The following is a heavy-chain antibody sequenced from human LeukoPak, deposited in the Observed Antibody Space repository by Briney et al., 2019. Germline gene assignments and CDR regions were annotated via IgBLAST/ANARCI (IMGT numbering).Heavy chain of an antibody. Sequence: GRSLRLSCAASGFTFSSYGMHWVRQAPGKGLEWVALIWYDGSNKYYADSVKGRFTISRDNSKNTLHPQMNSLRAEDTAIYYCAKGTPSAIIVVVTALDYWGQGTLVTVSS. CDR3: AKGTPSAIIVVVTALDY. J-gene: IGHJ4*02. D-gene: IGHD2-21*02. V-gene: IGHV3-33*03. CDR2: IWYDGSNK. CDR1: GFTFSSYG.